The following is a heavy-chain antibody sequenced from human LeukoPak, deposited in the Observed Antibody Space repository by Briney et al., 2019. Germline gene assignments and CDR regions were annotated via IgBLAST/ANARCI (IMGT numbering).Heavy chain of an antibody. CDR2: IHTSGST. J-gene: IGHJ4*02. D-gene: IGHD3-22*01. V-gene: IGHV4-4*07. CDR1: GGSISSYY. CDR3: ARDKYYYDSSGYYYFDY. Sequence: SETLSLTCTVSGGSISSYYWSWIRQPAGKGLEWIGRIHTSGSTKYNPSLKSRVTMSGDTSKNQFLLKLTSVTAADTAVYYCARDKYYYDSSGYYYFDYWGQGTLVTVSS.